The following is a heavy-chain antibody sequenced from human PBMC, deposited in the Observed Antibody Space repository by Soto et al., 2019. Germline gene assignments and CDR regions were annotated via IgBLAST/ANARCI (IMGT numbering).Heavy chain of an antibody. CDR1: GFTFSSYA. V-gene: IGHV3-23*01. CDR2: ISGSGGST. D-gene: IGHD2-2*01. J-gene: IGHJ5*02. Sequence: GGFLRLSCAASGFTFSSYAMSWVRQAPGKGLEWVSAISGSGGSTYYADSVKGRFTISRDNSKNTLYLQMNSLRAEDTALFYFAKDLDAAAAGGLGNWFDPWGQGTLVTVSS. CDR3: AKDLDAAAAGGLGNWFDP.